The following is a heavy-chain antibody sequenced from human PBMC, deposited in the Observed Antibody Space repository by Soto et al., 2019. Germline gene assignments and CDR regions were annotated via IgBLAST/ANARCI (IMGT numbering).Heavy chain of an antibody. CDR1: GLTFRSYW. J-gene: IGHJ5*02. D-gene: IGHD3-22*01. V-gene: IGHV3-74*03. CDR3: ARPIQYYFDTSAQSAWFDP. Sequence: GESLKISCAASGLTFRSYWMHWVRQAPGKGLVWVSRINTDGSVAMYVDSVKGRFTLSRDNATSTAYMELSSLRSEDTAVYYCARPIQYYFDTSAQSAWFDPWGQGTLVTVSS. CDR2: INTDGSVA.